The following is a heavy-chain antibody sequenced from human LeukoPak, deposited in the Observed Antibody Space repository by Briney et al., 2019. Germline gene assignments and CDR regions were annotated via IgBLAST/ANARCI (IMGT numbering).Heavy chain of an antibody. CDR1: GFTFSSYS. J-gene: IGHJ4*02. D-gene: IGHD4-17*01. CDR3: ARDQDYGFDY. V-gene: IGHV3-48*02. CDR2: FSTRSGTI. Sequence: GGSLRLSCAASGFTFSSYSMNWVRQAPGKGLEWISYFSTRSGTISYADSVKGRFAISRDNAKNSLYLQMNSLRDEDTAVHYCARDQDYGFDYWGQGTLVTVSS.